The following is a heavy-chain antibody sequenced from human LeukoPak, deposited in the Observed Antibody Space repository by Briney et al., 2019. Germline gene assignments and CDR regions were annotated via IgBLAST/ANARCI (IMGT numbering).Heavy chain of an antibody. CDR1: GYTFTGYY. Sequence: SVKVSCKASGYTFTGYYMHWVRQAPGQGLEWMGGIIPIFGTANYAQKFQGRVTITADESTSTAYMELSSLRSEDTAVYYCARALGYCSSTSCYRLWFDPWGQGTLVTVSS. J-gene: IGHJ5*02. D-gene: IGHD2-2*02. V-gene: IGHV1-69*13. CDR2: IIPIFGTA. CDR3: ARALGYCSSTSCYRLWFDP.